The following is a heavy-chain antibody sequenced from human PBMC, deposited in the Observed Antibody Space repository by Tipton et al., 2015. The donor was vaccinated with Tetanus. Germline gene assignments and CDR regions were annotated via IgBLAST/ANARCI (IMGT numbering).Heavy chain of an antibody. CDR1: GDSTSSFY. Sequence: TLSLTCSVSGDSTSSFYWSWIRQPAGKGLEWIGRIYTSGSTNYNPSLKSRVTMSVDTSKRQFSLKLNSVTAADTAVYYCARGWGSSWYYFDYWGQGILATVSS. V-gene: IGHV4-4*07. D-gene: IGHD6-13*01. CDR3: ARGWGSSWYYFDY. CDR2: IYTSGST. J-gene: IGHJ4*02.